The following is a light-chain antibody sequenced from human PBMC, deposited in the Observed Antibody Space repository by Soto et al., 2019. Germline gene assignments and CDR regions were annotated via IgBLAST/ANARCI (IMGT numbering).Light chain of an antibody. Sequence: DIQMTQSPSSLSASVGDRVTITFRASQSISTYLNWYQQKPGKAPKLLICAASSLRSGVPSRFSGSGSGTEFTLTISSLQPDDFATYYCQQYNSYWTFGQGTKVDI. J-gene: IGKJ1*01. CDR3: QQYNSYWT. CDR2: AAS. CDR1: QSISTY. V-gene: IGKV1-39*01.